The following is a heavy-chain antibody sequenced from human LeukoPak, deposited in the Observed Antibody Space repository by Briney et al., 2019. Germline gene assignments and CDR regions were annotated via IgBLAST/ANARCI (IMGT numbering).Heavy chain of an antibody. J-gene: IGHJ4*02. CDR3: AKLKFAAGRFGYFDY. CDR1: GFTFSSYA. CDR2: ISGSGGST. V-gene: IGHV3-23*01. D-gene: IGHD6-13*01. Sequence: GGSLRLSCAASGFTFSSYAMSWVRQAPGKGLEWVSAISGSGGSTYYADSVKGRFTISRDNSKNTLYLQMNSLRAEDTAVYYCAKLKFAAGRFGYFDYWGQGTLVTVSS.